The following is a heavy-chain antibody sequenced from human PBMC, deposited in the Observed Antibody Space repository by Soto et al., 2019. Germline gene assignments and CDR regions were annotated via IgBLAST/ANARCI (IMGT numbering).Heavy chain of an antibody. CDR1: GYKFGSAW. D-gene: IGHD3-3*02. V-gene: IGHV5-51*01. Sequence: LGESLKISCKGVGYKFGSAWIGWVRQMPGKGLEWMGIIKPGTSDIRYSPSCRGHVTISADEADSTAYLQWSSLKASDTAMYYCARQLSHICDSWGQGTLVTVSS. J-gene: IGHJ4*02. CDR3: ARQLSHICDS. CDR2: IKPGTSDI.